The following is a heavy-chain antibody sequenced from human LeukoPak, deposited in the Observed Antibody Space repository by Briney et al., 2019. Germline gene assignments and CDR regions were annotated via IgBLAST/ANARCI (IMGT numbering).Heavy chain of an antibody. CDR3: ARDSIVVVPAAIPVPYYYYGMDV. J-gene: IGHJ6*02. CDR2: ISSSSSYI. V-gene: IGHV3-21*01. Sequence: GGSLRLSCAASGFAFSDYYMSWVRQAPGKGLEWVSSISSSSSYIYYADSVKGRFTISRDNAKNSLYLQMNSLRAEDTAVYYCARDSIVVVPAAIPVPYYYYGMDVWGQGTTVTVSS. D-gene: IGHD2-2*02. CDR1: GFAFSDYY.